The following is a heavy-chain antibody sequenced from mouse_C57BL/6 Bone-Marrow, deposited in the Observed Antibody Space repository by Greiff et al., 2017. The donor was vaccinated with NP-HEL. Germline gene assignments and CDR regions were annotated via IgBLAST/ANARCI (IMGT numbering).Heavy chain of an antibody. CDR2: IYPGDGDT. Sequence: VNVVESGAELVKPGASVKISCKASGYAFSSYWMNWVKQRPGKGLEWIGQIYPGDGDTNYNGKFKGKATLTADKSSSTAYMQLSSLTSEDSAVYFCASSYGFAYWGQGTLVTVSA. J-gene: IGHJ3*01. CDR1: GYAFSSYW. CDR3: ASSYGFAY. D-gene: IGHD1-1*01. V-gene: IGHV1-80*01.